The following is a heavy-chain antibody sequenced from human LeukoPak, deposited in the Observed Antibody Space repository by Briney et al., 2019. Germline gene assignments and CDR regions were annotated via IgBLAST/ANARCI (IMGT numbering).Heavy chain of an antibody. CDR3: ARDPLPTVVTWGAFDI. CDR2: IIPIFGIA. J-gene: IGHJ3*02. Sequence: SVKVSCKASGGTFSSYAFSWVRQAPGQGLEWMGRIIPIFGIANYAQKFQGRVTITADKSTSTAYMELSSLRSEDTAVYYCARDPLPTVVTWGAFDIWGQGTMVTVSS. V-gene: IGHV1-69*04. D-gene: IGHD4-23*01. CDR1: GGTFSSYA.